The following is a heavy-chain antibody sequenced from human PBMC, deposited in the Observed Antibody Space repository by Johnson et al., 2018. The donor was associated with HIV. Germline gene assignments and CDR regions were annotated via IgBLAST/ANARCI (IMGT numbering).Heavy chain of an antibody. CDR3: TTGAFHAYDM. V-gene: IGHV3-11*04. D-gene: IGHD1-1*01. CDR2: LYSAGSA. CDR1: GFTFSDSY. J-gene: IGHJ3*02. Sequence: QVQLVEYGGGLVKPGWSLRLSCAASGFTFSDSYMNWIRQAPGKGLEWVSILYSAGSAYYADSVKGRFTISRDNAKNSLYLQMNSLRAEDTAVYYCTTGAFHAYDMWGQGTMVTVSS.